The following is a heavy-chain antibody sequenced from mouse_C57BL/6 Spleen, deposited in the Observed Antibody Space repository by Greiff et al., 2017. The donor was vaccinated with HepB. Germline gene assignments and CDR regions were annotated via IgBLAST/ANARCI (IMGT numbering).Heavy chain of an antibody. CDR1: GFTFSDYG. Sequence: EVNLVESGGGLVKPGGSLKLSCAASGFTFSDYGMHWVRQAPEKGLEWVAYISSGSSTIYYADTVKGRFTISRDNAQNPLFLQMTRLRSEYTSMYYCATGFYSNYFYAMDYWGQGTSVTVSS. CDR3: ATGFYSNYFYAMDY. J-gene: IGHJ4*01. D-gene: IGHD2-5*01. CDR2: ISSGSSTI. V-gene: IGHV5-17*01.